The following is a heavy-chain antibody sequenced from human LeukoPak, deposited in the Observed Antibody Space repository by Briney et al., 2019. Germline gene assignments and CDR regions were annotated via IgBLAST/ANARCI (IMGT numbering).Heavy chain of an antibody. V-gene: IGHV4-61*08. Sequence: KSSETLSLTCTVSGGSMTSGDYYWGWIRQSPGTGLQWIGTSYQGASLKSRVTISLDTSKNQFSLRLTSVTAADTAVYYCARVLGLYQEGMDVWGPGITVTVSS. CDR2: S. D-gene: IGHD2-2*01. J-gene: IGHJ6*02. CDR1: GGSMTSGDYY. CDR3: ARVLGLYQEGMDV.